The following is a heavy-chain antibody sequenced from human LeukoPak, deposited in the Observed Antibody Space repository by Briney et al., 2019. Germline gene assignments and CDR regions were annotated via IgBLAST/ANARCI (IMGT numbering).Heavy chain of an antibody. D-gene: IGHD2-2*01. CDR2: IVVGSGNT. J-gene: IGHJ4*02. V-gene: IGHV1-58*01. Sequence: SVKVSCKASGFTFTSSAVQWVRQARGQRLEWIGWIVVGSGNTNYAQKFQERVTITRDMSTSTAYMELSSLRSEDTAVYYCARSDRPGYCSSTSCSSGDYWGQGTLVTVSS. CDR1: GFTFTSSA. CDR3: ARSDRPGYCSSTSCSSGDY.